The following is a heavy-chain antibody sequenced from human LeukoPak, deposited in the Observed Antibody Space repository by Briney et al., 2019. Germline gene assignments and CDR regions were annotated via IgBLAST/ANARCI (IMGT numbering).Heavy chain of an antibody. D-gene: IGHD6-19*01. V-gene: IGHV3-23*01. Sequence: PGGSLRLSCVASGFTFRDYSMAWVRQVPGGGLEWVSAIARDDFTVYPDPLKGRFAISRDNSRNTLYPQMNSLRAEDTAVYYCVKERDRGTDVADDFDLWGQGTLVTVSS. CDR3: VKERDRGTDVADDFDL. CDR1: GFTFRDYS. CDR2: IARDDFT. J-gene: IGHJ4*02.